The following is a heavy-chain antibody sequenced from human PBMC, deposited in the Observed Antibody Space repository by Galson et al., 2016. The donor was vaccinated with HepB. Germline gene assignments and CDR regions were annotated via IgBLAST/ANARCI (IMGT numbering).Heavy chain of an antibody. J-gene: IGHJ4*02. CDR3: ARYAVDTALDY. CDR1: GFTFNHYA. D-gene: IGHD5-18*01. Sequence: LRLSCAASGFTFNHYAMTWVRQAPGKGLEWVSTVSASAETTYYADSVKGRFTISRDTSKNTLTLQMNSLRAEDTAVYYCARYAVDTALDYWGQGTLVTVSS. CDR2: VSASAETT. V-gene: IGHV3-23*01.